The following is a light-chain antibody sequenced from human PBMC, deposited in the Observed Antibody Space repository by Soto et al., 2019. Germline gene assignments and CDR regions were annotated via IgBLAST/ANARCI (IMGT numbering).Light chain of an antibody. CDR1: QSLLHSNGYNY. CDR2: LGS. J-gene: IGKJ5*01. Sequence: DIGMTQSPFSLPVTPGEPASISCRSSQSLLHSNGYNYLDWYLQKPGQSPHLLIYLGSSRASGVPDRFSRSGSGTDFTLRISRVEDEDAGVYYCMQALQTPTAFGQGTRMEIK. V-gene: IGKV2-28*01. CDR3: MQALQTPTA.